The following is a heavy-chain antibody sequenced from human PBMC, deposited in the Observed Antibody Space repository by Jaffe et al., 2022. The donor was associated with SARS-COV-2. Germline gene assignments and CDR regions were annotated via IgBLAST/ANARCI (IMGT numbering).Heavy chain of an antibody. CDR2: INPNSGGT. J-gene: IGHJ6*02. CDR3: ARTYYDFWSRLALSPTMDV. Sequence: QVQLVQSGAEVKKPGASVKVSCKASGYTFTGYYMHWVRQAPGQGLEWMGWINPNSGGTNYAQKFQGRVTMTRDTSISTAYMELSRLRSDDTAVYYCARTYYDFWSRLALSPTMDVWGQGTTVTVSS. V-gene: IGHV1-2*02. D-gene: IGHD3-3*01. CDR1: GYTFTGYY.